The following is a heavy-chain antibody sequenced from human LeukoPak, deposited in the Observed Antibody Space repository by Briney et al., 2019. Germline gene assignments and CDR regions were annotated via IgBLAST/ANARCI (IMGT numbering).Heavy chain of an antibody. CDR2: INAGNGNT. V-gene: IGHV1-3*01. CDR3: ARDKYSASAAPRRFDH. J-gene: IGHJ4*02. D-gene: IGHD5-12*01. CDR1: GNTLSCYA. Sequence: ASASDSLKSSGNTLSCYAMHWVRQAPGQRLECIACINAGNGNTKYSQKFQGRVTITRDTSPSTAYMQLSSLRSEATAVYYSARDKYSASAAPRRFDHRPQGTLAIVSS.